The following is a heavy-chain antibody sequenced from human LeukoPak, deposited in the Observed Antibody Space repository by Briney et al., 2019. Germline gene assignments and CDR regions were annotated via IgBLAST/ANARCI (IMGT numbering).Heavy chain of an antibody. D-gene: IGHD2-2*01. CDR3: ARGSVVVPRGMDV. Sequence: PSETLSLTCAVSGGSISSGGYSWSWIRQPPGKGLGWIGYIYHSGSTYYNPSLKSRVTISVDRSKNQFSLKLSSVTAADTAVYYCARGSVVVPRGMDVWGQGTTVTVSS. CDR1: GGSISSGGYS. J-gene: IGHJ6*02. CDR2: IYHSGST. V-gene: IGHV4-30-2*01.